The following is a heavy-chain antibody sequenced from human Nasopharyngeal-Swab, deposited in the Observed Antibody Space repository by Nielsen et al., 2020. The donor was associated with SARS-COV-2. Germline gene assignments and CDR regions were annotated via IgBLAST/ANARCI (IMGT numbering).Heavy chain of an antibody. CDR3: TRGSLRTATDC. J-gene: IGHJ4*02. Sequence: ESLKISCAVSGASISSDYWGWIRPPPGKGLEWIGCVSYSGRTDYNPSLKSRVTISIDTSKKHFSLVLSSLTAADTALYYCTRGSLRTATDCWGKGTLVTVSS. V-gene: IGHV4-59*12. CDR1: GASISSDY. CDR2: VSYSGRT. D-gene: IGHD4-17*01.